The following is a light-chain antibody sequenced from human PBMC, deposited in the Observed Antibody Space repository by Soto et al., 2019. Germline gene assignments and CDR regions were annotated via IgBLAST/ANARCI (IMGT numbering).Light chain of an antibody. V-gene: IGLV2-14*01. Sequence: QSVLTQPASVSGSPGQSITFSCTGTSSDIGTFDYVSWYQHHPGKAPKLMIYEVSNRPSGVSNRFSGSKSGNTASLTISGLQAEDEADYSCSSYSTGSTLYVFGTGTKVTVL. CDR2: EVS. CDR3: SSYSTGSTLYV. J-gene: IGLJ1*01. CDR1: SSDIGTFDY.